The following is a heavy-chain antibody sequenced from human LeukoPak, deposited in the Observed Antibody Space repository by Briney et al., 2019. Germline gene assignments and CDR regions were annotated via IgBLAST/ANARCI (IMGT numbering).Heavy chain of an antibody. D-gene: IGHD2-15*01. V-gene: IGHV3-53*01. Sequence: PGGSLRLSCAASGFTVSSNYMSWVRQAPGKGLEWVSVLYSGGSTYSADSVKGRFTISRDNSKNTLYLQVNSLRAEDTAVYYCARDLSGYFDYWGQGTLVTVSS. CDR2: LYSGGST. CDR3: ARDLSGYFDY. CDR1: GFTVSSNY. J-gene: IGHJ4*02.